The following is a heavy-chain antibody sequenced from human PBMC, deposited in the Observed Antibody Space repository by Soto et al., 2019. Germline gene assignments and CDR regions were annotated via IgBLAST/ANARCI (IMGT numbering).Heavy chain of an antibody. V-gene: IGHV3-7*04. J-gene: IGHJ4*02. Sequence: EVQLVESGGGLVQPGGSLRLSCVASGFTFSSRWMNWVRHVPGKGLEWGANIKQDGSEIHYVDSVKGRFTISRDNAKNSLYLQMNSMRVEDTAVYHCVRSSGWTGDFWGQGMVVTVSS. D-gene: IGHD3-10*01. CDR2: IKQDGSEI. CDR1: GFTFSSRW. CDR3: VRSSGWTGDF.